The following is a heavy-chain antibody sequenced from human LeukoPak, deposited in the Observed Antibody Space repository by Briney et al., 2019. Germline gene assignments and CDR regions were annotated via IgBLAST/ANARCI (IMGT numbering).Heavy chain of an antibody. J-gene: IGHJ6*03. V-gene: IGHV1-69*05. CDR2: IIPIFGTA. Sequence: SVKVSCKASGGTFSSYAISWVRQAPGQGLEWMGGIIPIFGTANYAQKFQGRVTITTVESTSTAYMELSSLRSEDTAVYYCARGLGVATISPYYYYYMDVWGKGTTVTVSS. CDR1: GGTFSSYA. CDR3: ARGLGVATISPYYYYYMDV. D-gene: IGHD5-12*01.